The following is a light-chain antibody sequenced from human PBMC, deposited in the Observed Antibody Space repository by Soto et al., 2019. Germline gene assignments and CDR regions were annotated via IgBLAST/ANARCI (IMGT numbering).Light chain of an antibody. CDR1: SGHSSYA. Sequence: QSVLTQSPSASASLGASVKLTCTLSSGHSSYAIAWHQQQAEKGPRLLMKLDSDGSHTKGDGIPDRFSGSSSGAERYLTISSLQSEDEADYYCQTWGTGIHVVFGGGTKLTVL. CDR3: QTWGTGIHVV. J-gene: IGLJ2*01. CDR2: LDSDGSH. V-gene: IGLV4-69*01.